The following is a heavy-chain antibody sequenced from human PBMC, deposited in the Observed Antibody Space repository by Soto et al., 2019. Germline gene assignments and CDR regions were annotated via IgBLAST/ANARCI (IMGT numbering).Heavy chain of an antibody. CDR3: ERLTWGSFDY. D-gene: IGHD3-16*01. CDR1: GGSFSGYY. Sequence: SETLSLTCAVYGGSFSGYYWSWIRQPPGKGLEWIGEINHSGSTNYNPSLKSRVTISVDASKNQFSLKLRSVTAADTAVYYCERLTWGSFDYWGQGTLVTVSS. J-gene: IGHJ4*02. V-gene: IGHV4-34*01. CDR2: INHSGST.